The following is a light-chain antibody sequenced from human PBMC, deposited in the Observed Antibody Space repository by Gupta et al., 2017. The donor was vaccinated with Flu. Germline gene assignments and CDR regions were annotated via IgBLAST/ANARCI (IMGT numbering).Light chain of an antibody. CDR2: YVS. Sequence: TISCTETSRDVGGDNYVYWYQQRPGKAPNLMLYYVSNRRSGVSPRCSGSKSGNTASLTISGLQAEDEAAYYCSSYPSGSALVVVFGGGTKLTVL. J-gene: IGLJ2*01. CDR3: SSYPSGSALVVV. CDR1: SRDVGGDNY. V-gene: IGLV2-14*04.